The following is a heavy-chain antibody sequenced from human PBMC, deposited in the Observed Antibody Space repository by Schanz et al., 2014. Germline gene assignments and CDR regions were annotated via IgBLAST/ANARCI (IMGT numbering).Heavy chain of an antibody. CDR2: ISYDSTII. J-gene: IGHJ4*02. V-gene: IGHV3-48*04. D-gene: IGHD3-3*01. CDR1: GFIFSVYN. CDR3: ARDKGGYYPFDY. Sequence: EVQLVESGGGLVQPGGSLRLSCAASGFIFSVYNMNWVRQAPGKGLEWVSYISYDSTIIHYADSVKGRFTISRDNAKNSLYLQMNSLRAEDTAVYYCARDKGGYYPFDYWGQGTLVTVSS.